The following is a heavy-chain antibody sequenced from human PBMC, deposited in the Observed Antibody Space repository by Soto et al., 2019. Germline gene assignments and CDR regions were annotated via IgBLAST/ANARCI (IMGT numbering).Heavy chain of an antibody. Sequence: ASVKVSCKASGYTFTSYGISWVRQAPGQGLEWMGWFSAYNGNTNYAQKLQGRVTMTKDTSTNTAYMELRSLRFEDTAVYYCATEGIAVAGPSWFDPWGQGTLVTVSS. CDR2: FSAYNGNT. V-gene: IGHV1-18*01. CDR3: ATEGIAVAGPSWFDP. D-gene: IGHD6-19*01. CDR1: GYTFTSYG. J-gene: IGHJ5*02.